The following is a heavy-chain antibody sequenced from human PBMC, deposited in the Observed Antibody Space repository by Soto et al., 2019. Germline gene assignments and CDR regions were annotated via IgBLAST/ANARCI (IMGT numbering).Heavy chain of an antibody. CDR3: TRGLLTDYFDY. Sequence: PGGSLRLSCAASGFTFSSYGMHWVRQAPGKGLEWVAVISYDGSNQFYAGSVKGRFTVSRDNSKNTLYLQMNSLRNDDTAVYYCTRGLLTDYFDYWGQGALVTVSS. V-gene: IGHV3-30*19. CDR2: ISYDGSNQ. CDR1: GFTFSSYG. J-gene: IGHJ4*02.